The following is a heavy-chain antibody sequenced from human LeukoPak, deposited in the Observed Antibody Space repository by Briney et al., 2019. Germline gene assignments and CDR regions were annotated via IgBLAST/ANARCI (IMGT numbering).Heavy chain of an antibody. V-gene: IGHV3-20*04. CDR2: INWNGGST. Sequence: GGSLRLSCAASGFTFDDYGMSWVSQAPGKGLEWVSGINWNGGSTGYADSVKGRFTISRDNAKNSLYLQMNSLRAEDTALYYCTTGGGLRYFETVPGWGQGTLVTVSS. CDR3: TTGGGLRYFETVPG. J-gene: IGHJ4*02. CDR1: GFTFDDYG. D-gene: IGHD3-9*01.